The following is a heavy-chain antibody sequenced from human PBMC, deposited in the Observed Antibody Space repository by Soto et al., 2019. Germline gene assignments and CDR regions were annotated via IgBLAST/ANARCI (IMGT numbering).Heavy chain of an antibody. D-gene: IGHD6-13*01. V-gene: IGHV3-30*03. Sequence: QVQLVESGGGVVQPGRSLRLSCAASGFTFSSYGMHWVRQAPGKGLEWVAVISYDGSNKYYADSVKGRLTISRDNSKNTLYLQMNSLRAEDTAVYYCARELQLRYFDYWGQGTLVTVSS. J-gene: IGHJ4*02. CDR2: ISYDGSNK. CDR1: GFTFSSYG. CDR3: ARELQLRYFDY.